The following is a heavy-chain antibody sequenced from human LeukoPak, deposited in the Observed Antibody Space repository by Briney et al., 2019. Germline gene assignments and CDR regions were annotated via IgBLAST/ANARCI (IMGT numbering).Heavy chain of an antibody. CDR1: GGSIRSYF. D-gene: IGHD1-26*01. J-gene: IGHJ4*02. CDR2: IYTTGAT. V-gene: IGHV4-4*07. CDR3: ARQGYTASYYFLDY. Sequence: SETLSLTCTVSGGSIRSYFWGWVRQPAGKGLEWIGRIYTTGATFYNPSLKTRFTMSIDTSKNQFSLRLTSVVAADTAVYYCARQGYTASYYFLDYWSQGTLVTVSS.